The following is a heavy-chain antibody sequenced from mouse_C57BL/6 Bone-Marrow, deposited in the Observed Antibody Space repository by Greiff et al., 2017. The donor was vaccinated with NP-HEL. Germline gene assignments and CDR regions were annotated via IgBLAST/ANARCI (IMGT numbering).Heavy chain of an antibody. J-gene: IGHJ2*01. Sequence: EVQRVESGPGLVKPSQSLSLTCSVTGYSITSGYYWNWIRQFPGNKLEWMGYISYDGSNNYNPSLKNRISITRDTSKNQFFLKLNSVTTEDTATYYCARGDYYGSSLSSYAYYFDYWGQGTTLTVSS. V-gene: IGHV3-6*01. D-gene: IGHD1-1*01. CDR2: ISYDGSN. CDR3: ARGDYYGSSLSSYAYYFDY. CDR1: GYSITSGYY.